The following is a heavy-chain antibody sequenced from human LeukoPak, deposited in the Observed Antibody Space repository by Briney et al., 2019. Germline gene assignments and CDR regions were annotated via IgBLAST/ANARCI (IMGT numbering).Heavy chain of an antibody. CDR2: INSDGSST. CDR1: GFSVTNNY. V-gene: IGHV3-74*01. J-gene: IGHJ3*02. CDR3: ARGLLDAFDI. D-gene: IGHD2/OR15-2a*01. Sequence: PGGSLRLSCAVSGFSVTNNYMSWVRQAPGKGLVWVSRINSDGSSTSYADSVKGRFTISRDNAKNTLYLQMNSLRAEDTAVYYCARGLLDAFDIWGQGTMVTVSS.